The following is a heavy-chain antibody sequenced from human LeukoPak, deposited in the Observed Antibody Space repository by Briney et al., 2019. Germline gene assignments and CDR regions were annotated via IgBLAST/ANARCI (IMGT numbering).Heavy chain of an antibody. Sequence: GGSLRLSCAASGFAFSNAWMSWVRQAPGKGLEWVGRIKSKTDGGTTDYAAPVKGRFTISRDDSKNTLYLQMNSLKTEDTAVYYCTTEHYDFWSGYYLTDYWGQGTLVTVSS. V-gene: IGHV3-15*01. CDR2: IKSKTDGGTT. J-gene: IGHJ4*02. D-gene: IGHD3-3*01. CDR1: GFAFSNAW. CDR3: TTEHYDFWSGYYLTDY.